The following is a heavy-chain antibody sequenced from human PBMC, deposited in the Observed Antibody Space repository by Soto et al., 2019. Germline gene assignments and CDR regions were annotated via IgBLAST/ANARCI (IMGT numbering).Heavy chain of an antibody. V-gene: IGHV2-5*02. Sequence: QITLKESGPTLVKPTQTLTLTCTFSGFSLTTRGVGVGWIRQPPGKALEWLALIYWDDDEGYSPSLKSRLTXXXXXXXXXXXXXXXXXXXXXXXXXXXXXXXXGYSYHFDYWGQGTLVTVSS. CDR3: XXXXXGYSYHFDY. CDR2: IYWDDDE. CDR1: GFSLTTRGVG. D-gene: IGHD5-18*01. J-gene: IGHJ4*02.